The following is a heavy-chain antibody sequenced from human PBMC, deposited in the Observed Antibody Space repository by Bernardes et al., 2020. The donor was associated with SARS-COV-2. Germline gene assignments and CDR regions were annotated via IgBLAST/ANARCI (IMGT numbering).Heavy chain of an antibody. Sequence: ASVKVSCKASGYTFTSYEINWVRQATGQGLEWMGWMKLKSGSKCYAQKFQGRVTMTKDTSISTAYMELSSLRSEDTGVYYCARTYGELDYWGQGTLVTVSS. J-gene: IGHJ4*02. D-gene: IGHD3-10*01. V-gene: IGHV1-8*01. CDR3: ARTYGELDY. CDR1: GYTFTSYE. CDR2: MKLKSGSK.